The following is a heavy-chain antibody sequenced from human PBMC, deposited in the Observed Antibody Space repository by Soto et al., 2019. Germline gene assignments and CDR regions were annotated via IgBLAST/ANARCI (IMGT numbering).Heavy chain of an antibody. J-gene: IGHJ4*02. V-gene: IGHV3-30-3*01. Sequence: QVQLVESGGGVVQPGRSLRLSCAASGFTFSSYAMHWVRQAPGKGLEWVAVISYDGSNKYYADSVKGRFTISRDNSKNTLYLQMNSLRAEDTAVYYCARDSAHSSGWYVLDYWGQGTLVTVSS. D-gene: IGHD6-19*01. CDR2: ISYDGSNK. CDR3: ARDSAHSSGWYVLDY. CDR1: GFTFSSYA.